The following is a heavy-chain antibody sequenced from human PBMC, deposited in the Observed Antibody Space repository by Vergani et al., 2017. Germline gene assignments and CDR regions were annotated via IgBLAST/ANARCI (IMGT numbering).Heavy chain of an antibody. CDR1: GYSFTNYW. CDR3: ARLXGRDSSGSKYFEY. CDR2: IHPADSDT. J-gene: IGHJ4*02. V-gene: IGHV5-51*01. Sequence: EVQLVQSGAEVKKPGESVKISCQISGYSFTNYWIGWVRQMPGKGLGWMGVIHPADSDTRYSPSFQGEVTISVDKSISTAYLQRSSVRASDSTMYYCARLXGRDSSGSKYFEYWGQGTLGTVSS. D-gene: IGHD3-22*01.